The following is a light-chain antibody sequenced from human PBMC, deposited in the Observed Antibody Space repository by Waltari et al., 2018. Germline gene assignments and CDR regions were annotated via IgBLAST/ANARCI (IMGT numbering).Light chain of an antibody. J-gene: IGKJ1*01. CDR3: QQYGSSQWT. CDR1: QSVSSSY. Sequence: EMVLTQSPGTLSLSPGERATLSCRASQSVSSSYLAWYQQKPGQAPRLLIYGVSNRATGIPDRFSGRGSGTDFTLTISRLEPEDFAVYYCQQYGSSQWTFGQGTKVEI. V-gene: IGKV3-20*01. CDR2: GVS.